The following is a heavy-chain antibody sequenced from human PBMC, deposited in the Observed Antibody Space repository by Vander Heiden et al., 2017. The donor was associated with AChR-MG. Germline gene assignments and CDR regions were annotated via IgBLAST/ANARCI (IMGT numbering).Heavy chain of an antibody. J-gene: IGHJ4*02. V-gene: IGHV4-31*03. CDR3: ARAENYDILTGYSPDFDY. CDR1: GGPISSAGYY. Sequence: QVQLQESGPGLVKPPQTLSLTCTVPGGPISSAGYYWTWIRQYPGKGLEWIGYIYYSGSTYYNPSLKSRVTMSVDTSKNQFSLKLSSVTAADTAVYYCARAENYDILTGYSPDFDYWGQGTLVTVSS. CDR2: IYYSGST. D-gene: IGHD3-9*01.